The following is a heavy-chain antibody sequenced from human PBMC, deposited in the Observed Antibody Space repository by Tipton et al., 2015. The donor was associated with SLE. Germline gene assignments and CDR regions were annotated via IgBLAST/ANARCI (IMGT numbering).Heavy chain of an antibody. CDR3: ARGGGATTYYYYYGMDV. Sequence: TLSLTCTVSGGSISSYYWSWIRQPPGKGLEWIGYIYYSGSTNYNPSLKSRVTISVDTSKNQFSLKLSSVTAADTAVYYCARGGGATTYYYYYGMDVWGQGTTVTVSS. J-gene: IGHJ6*02. CDR2: IYYSGST. D-gene: IGHD1-26*01. V-gene: IGHV4-59*01. CDR1: GGSISSYY.